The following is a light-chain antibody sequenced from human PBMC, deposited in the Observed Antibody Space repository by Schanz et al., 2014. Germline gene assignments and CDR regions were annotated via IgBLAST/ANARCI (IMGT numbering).Light chain of an antibody. CDR2: DSS. CDR1: QSVNSN. Sequence: EIVLTQSPGTLSLSPGERATLSCRASQSVNSNLAWYQQKPGQAPRLLIYDSSNRATGIPARFSGSGSGTDFTLTISSLEPEDFAVYYCQQRRSWPPGFGQGTRLEIK. CDR3: QQRRSWPPG. V-gene: IGKV3-11*01. J-gene: IGKJ5*01.